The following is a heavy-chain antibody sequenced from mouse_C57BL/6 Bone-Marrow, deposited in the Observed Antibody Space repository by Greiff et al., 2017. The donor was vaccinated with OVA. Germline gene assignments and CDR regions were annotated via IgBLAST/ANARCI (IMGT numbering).Heavy chain of an antibody. CDR3: ARNSHYGSSYFDY. V-gene: IGHV2-2*01. J-gene: IGHJ2*01. CDR1: GFSFTSYG. Sequence: QVQLQQSGPGLVQPSQCLSISCTVSGFSFTSYGVHWVRQSPGKGLEWLGVIWSGGSSDYNAAFISRLSISKDNSKSQVFFKMNSLQADDTAIYYCARNSHYGSSYFDYWGRGTTLTVSS. D-gene: IGHD1-1*01. CDR2: IWSGGSS.